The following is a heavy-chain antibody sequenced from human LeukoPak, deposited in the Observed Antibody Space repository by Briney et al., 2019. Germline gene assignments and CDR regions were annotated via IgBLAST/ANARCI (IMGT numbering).Heavy chain of an antibody. V-gene: IGHV1-18*01. J-gene: IGHJ2*01. CDR2: INPYDGNT. CDR3: ARGGGGWYFDL. D-gene: IGHD3-16*01. Sequence: GASVKVSCKASGYTFTNYDISWVRQAPGQRLEWMGWINPYDGNTNYAQNLQGRVTMTTDTSTSTAQMDLRSPESDDADVYYCARGGGGWYFDLWGRGTLVAVSS. CDR1: GYTFTNYD.